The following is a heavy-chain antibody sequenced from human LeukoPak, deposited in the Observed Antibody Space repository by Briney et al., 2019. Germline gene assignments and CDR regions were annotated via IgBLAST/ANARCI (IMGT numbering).Heavy chain of an antibody. CDR3: AKELGCSGGSCYSGTFDY. Sequence: PGGSLRLSCAASGFTFSSYAMSWVRQAPGKGLEWVSAISGSGGSTYYADSVKGRFTISRDNSKNTLYLQMNSLRAEDTAVYYCAKELGCSGGSCYSGTFDYWGQGTLVTVSS. CDR2: ISGSGGST. CDR1: GFTFSSYA. V-gene: IGHV3-23*01. J-gene: IGHJ4*02. D-gene: IGHD2-15*01.